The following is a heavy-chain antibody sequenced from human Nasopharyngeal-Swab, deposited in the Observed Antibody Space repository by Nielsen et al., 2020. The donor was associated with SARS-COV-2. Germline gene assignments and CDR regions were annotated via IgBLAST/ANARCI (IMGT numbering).Heavy chain of an antibody. CDR3: AKLSPYYYGSVSSHDAFDI. CDR2: ISGSGGST. J-gene: IGHJ3*02. V-gene: IGHV3-23*01. D-gene: IGHD3-10*01. Sequence: WIRQPPGKGLEWVSAISGSGGSTYYADSVKGRFTISRDNSKNTLYLQMNSLRAEDTAVYYCAKLSPYYYGSVSSHDAFDIWGQGTMVTVSS.